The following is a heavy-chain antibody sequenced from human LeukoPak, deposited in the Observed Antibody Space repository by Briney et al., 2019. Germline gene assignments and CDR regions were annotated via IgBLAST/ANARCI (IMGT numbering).Heavy chain of an antibody. CDR3: ATAGWESFYFDS. J-gene: IGHJ4*02. D-gene: IGHD1-26*01. V-gene: IGHV4-31*03. Sequence: PSETLSLTCTVSGGSVSRGGYYWNWIRQHPGKGLEWIGFTSYSEGTYYNPSLMSRITISVDRSQSQFSLKMRDVTAADTAVYFCATAGWESFYFDSWGQGALVAVSS. CDR1: GGSVSRGGYY. CDR2: TSYSEGT.